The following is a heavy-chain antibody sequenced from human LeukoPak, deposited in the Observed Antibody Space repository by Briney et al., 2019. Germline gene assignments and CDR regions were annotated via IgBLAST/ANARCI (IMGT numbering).Heavy chain of an antibody. Sequence: PSQTLSLTCTVSGGSISSGDYYWSWIRQPPGKGLEWIGYIYYSGSTYYNPSLKSRVTISVDTSKNQFSLKLRPVTAADTAVYYCARERIAAAGTKSPPLIVPFSSDWGQGALVTVSS. J-gene: IGHJ4*02. D-gene: IGHD6-13*01. V-gene: IGHV4-30-4*08. CDR2: IYYSGST. CDR3: ARERIAAAGTKSPPLIVPFSSD. CDR1: GGSISSGDYY.